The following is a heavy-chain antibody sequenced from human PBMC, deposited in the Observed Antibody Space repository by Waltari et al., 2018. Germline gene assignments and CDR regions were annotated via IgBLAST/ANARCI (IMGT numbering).Heavy chain of an antibody. J-gene: IGHJ6*02. V-gene: IGHV3-23*01. CDR2: ISGSGGNT. Sequence: EVQLLESGGGLVQPGGSVRLPCAASGFPFSSYALRLVRQAPGQGLEWVSDISGSGGNTYYAESVKGRFTISRDNSKNTLYVQMNSLRVEDTAVYYCARVKDGRGWFLYYGMDVWGQGTTVTVSS. CDR1: GFPFSSYA. D-gene: IGHD6-19*01. CDR3: ARVKDGRGWFLYYGMDV.